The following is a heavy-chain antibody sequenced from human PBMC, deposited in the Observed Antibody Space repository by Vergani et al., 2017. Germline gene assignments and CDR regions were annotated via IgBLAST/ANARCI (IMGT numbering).Heavy chain of an antibody. CDR1: GYTFTSYG. Sequence: QVQLVQSGAEVKKPGASVKVSCKASGYTFTSYGISWVRQAPGQGLESMGGIIPIFGPANYAQRFPGIVTITADESTSTAYMELSSLRSEDTAVYYCARGGATIPFDYWGQGTLVTVSS. V-gene: IGHV1-69*13. CDR3: ARGGATIPFDY. D-gene: IGHD5-12*01. J-gene: IGHJ4*02. CDR2: IIPIFGPA.